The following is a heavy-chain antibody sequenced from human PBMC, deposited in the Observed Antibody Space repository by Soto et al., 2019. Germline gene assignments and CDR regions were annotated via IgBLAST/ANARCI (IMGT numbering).Heavy chain of an antibody. J-gene: IGHJ6*02. D-gene: IGHD3-22*01. Sequence: QVQMVQSGAEMQQPGASVRVSCKASGGTFSKYAFSWVRQAPGQGLEWLGGTIPMFGTPNYAQKFQGSVGISADESTATVYMELSSLRSEDTAVYFCARPLRDRNYYSGMAVWGQGTTVTVSS. CDR3: ARPLRDRNYYSGMAV. V-gene: IGHV1-69*01. CDR1: GGTFSKYA. CDR2: TIPMFGTP.